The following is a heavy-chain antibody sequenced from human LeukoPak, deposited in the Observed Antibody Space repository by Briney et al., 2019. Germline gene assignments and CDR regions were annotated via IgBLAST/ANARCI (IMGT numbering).Heavy chain of an antibody. J-gene: IGHJ4*02. CDR2: IYYSGST. V-gene: IGHV4-59*04. Sequence: SETLSLTCTVSGGSISSYYWSWIRQPPGKGLEWIGYIYYSGSTYYNPSLKSRVTISVDTSKNQFSLKLSSVTAADTAVYYCARLTGYFDYWGQGTLVTVSS. CDR3: ARLTGYFDY. D-gene: IGHD1-14*01. CDR1: GGSISSYY.